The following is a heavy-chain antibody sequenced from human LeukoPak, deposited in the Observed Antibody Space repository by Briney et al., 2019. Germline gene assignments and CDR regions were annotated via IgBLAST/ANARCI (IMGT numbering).Heavy chain of an antibody. V-gene: IGHV4-59*12. CDR2: IYYSGST. Sequence: PSETLSLTCTVSGGSISSYYWSWIRQPPGKGLEWIGYIYYSGSTNYNPSLKSRVTISVDTSKNQFSLKLSSVTAADTAVYYCARSIYGDSYIDYWGQGTLVTVSS. D-gene: IGHD4-17*01. CDR3: ARSIYGDSYIDY. J-gene: IGHJ4*02. CDR1: GGSISSYY.